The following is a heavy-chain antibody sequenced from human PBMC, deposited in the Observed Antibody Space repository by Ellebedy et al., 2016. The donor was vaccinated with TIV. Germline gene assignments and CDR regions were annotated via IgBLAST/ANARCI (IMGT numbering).Heavy chain of an antibody. CDR3: ARDFYCSSTSCSPKDNWFNP. Sequence: GESLKISCAASGFTFSSYSMNWVRQAPGKGLEWVSYISSISSTIYYADSVKGRFTISRDNAKNSLYLQMNSLRDEDTAVYYCARDFYCSSTSCSPKDNWFNPWGQGTLVTVSS. D-gene: IGHD2-2*01. V-gene: IGHV3-48*02. CDR2: ISSISSTI. CDR1: GFTFSSYS. J-gene: IGHJ5*02.